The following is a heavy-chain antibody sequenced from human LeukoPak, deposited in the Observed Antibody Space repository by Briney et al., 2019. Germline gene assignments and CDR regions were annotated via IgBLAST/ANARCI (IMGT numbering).Heavy chain of an antibody. V-gene: IGHV3-21*01. CDR1: VFTLSSYS. CDR2: ISSSSSYI. Sequence: GSLRHSRAASVFTLSSYSMNWVRPARGKGREGVSSISSSSSYIYYADSVKGRFTISRDNAKNSLYLQMNSLRAEDTAVYYCARDPRPVAAPQSNYWGQGTLVTVSS. D-gene: IGHD6-19*01. CDR3: ARDPRPVAAPQSNY. J-gene: IGHJ4*02.